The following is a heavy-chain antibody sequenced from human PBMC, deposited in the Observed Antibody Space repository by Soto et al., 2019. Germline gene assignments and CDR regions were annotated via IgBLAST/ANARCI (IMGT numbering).Heavy chain of an antibody. V-gene: IGHV3-30*04. CDR2: ISYDGKNK. CDR3: ARTSISMYYFDY. Sequence: QVQLVESGGGVVQPGRSLRLSCAASGFTFNNHAMHWVRQAPGKGLEWVAVISYDGKNKYYADSVKGRFTISRDNSKNTVFLQMNNVRVEDTAVFYCARTSISMYYFDYWGQGALVTVSS. D-gene: IGHD3-10*02. J-gene: IGHJ4*02. CDR1: GFTFNNHA.